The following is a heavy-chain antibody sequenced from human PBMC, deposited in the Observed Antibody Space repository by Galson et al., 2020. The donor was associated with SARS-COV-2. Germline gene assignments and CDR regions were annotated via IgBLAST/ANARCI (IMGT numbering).Heavy chain of an antibody. J-gene: IGHJ4*02. Sequence: GGSLRLSCAASGFTFSSYSMNWVRQAPGKGLEWVSYISSSSSTIYYADSVKGRFTISRDNAKNSLYLQMNSLRAEDTAVYYCAKQLRYKGWGQGTLVTVSS. D-gene: IGHD3-9*01. CDR1: GFTFSSYS. V-gene: IGHV3-48*01. CDR3: AKQLRYKG. CDR2: ISSSSSTI.